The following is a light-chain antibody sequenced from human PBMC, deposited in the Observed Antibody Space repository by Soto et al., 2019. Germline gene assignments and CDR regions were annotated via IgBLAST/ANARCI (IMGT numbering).Light chain of an antibody. CDR1: SSDVGGYDY. J-gene: IGLJ2*01. CDR3: SSFTGTSALIL. Sequence: QSVLTQPASVSGSPGQSITISCTGTSSDVGGYDYVSWYQQYPGKAPRLIIYEVSSRPSGVSNRFSGSKSGNTASLTISGLRAEDEGDYFCSSFTGTSALILFGGGTKVTVL. V-gene: IGLV2-14*01. CDR2: EVS.